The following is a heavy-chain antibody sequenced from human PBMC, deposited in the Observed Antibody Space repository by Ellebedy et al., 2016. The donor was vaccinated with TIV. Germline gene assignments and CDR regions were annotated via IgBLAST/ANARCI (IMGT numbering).Heavy chain of an antibody. J-gene: IGHJ4*02. CDR2: ISGSGGST. D-gene: IGHD4-17*01. Sequence: GESLKISCAASGFTFSSYAMSWVRQAPGKGLEWVSAISGSGGSTYYADSVKGRFTISRDNSKNTLYLQMNSLRAEDTAVYYCAKNDYGDYGDYWGQGTLVTVSS. V-gene: IGHV3-23*01. CDR3: AKNDYGDYGDY. CDR1: GFTFSSYA.